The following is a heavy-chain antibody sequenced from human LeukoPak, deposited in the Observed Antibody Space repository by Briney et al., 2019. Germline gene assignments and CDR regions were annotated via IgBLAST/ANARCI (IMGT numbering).Heavy chain of an antibody. CDR3: AKGALLWFGELGYFDY. CDR2: ITGSGNYV. D-gene: IGHD3-10*01. J-gene: IGHJ4*02. V-gene: IGHV3-21*01. Sequence: PGGSLRLSCAASGFIFSTYSMNWIRQAPGKGLEWVSSITGSGNYVYYADSLRGRFTISRDNAKKSLDLLMSSLRAEDTAVYYCAKGALLWFGELGYFDYWGQGTLVTVSS. CDR1: GFIFSTYS.